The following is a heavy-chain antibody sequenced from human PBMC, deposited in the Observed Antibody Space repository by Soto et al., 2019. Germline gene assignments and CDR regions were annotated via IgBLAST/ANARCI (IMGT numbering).Heavy chain of an antibody. J-gene: IGHJ4*02. D-gene: IGHD4-17*01. CDR2: ISGSGGST. CDR1: GFTFSSYA. V-gene: IGHV3-23*01. CDR3: ARDRHGDYCIDY. Sequence: GGSLRLSCAASGFTFSSYAMSWVRQAPGKGLEWVSAISGSGGSTYYADSVKGRFTISRDNSKNTLYLQMNSLRAEDTAVYYCARDRHGDYCIDYWGQGTLVTVSS.